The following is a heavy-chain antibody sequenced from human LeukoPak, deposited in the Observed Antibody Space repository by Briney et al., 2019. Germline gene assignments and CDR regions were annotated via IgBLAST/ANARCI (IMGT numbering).Heavy chain of an antibody. D-gene: IGHD6-19*01. J-gene: IGHJ4*02. Sequence: GGSLRLSCAASGFTFGDHIMNWVRQLPGKRLEWVAYVSGSGSTVYYADSVKGRFTVSRDNGKSSLYLQMNSLRVEDTTLYYCARPSDSSGWYYFDYWGQGTLVTVSS. CDR1: GFTFGDHI. CDR3: ARPSDSSGWYYFDY. CDR2: VSGSGSTV. V-gene: IGHV3-48*01.